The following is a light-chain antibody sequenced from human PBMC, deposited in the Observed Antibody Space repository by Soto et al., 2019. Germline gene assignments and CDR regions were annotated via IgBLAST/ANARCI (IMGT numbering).Light chain of an antibody. CDR3: ISYAGSNKPA. CDR1: SSDVGGYNY. J-gene: IGLJ2*01. CDR2: DVN. V-gene: IGLV2-8*01. Sequence: QSVLTQPPSASGSPGQSVAISCSGTSSDVGGYNYVSWYQQHPGKAPKLMIHDVNKRPSGVPDRFSGSKSGNTASLTVSGLQAEDEADYYCISYAGSNKPAFGGGTKLTVL.